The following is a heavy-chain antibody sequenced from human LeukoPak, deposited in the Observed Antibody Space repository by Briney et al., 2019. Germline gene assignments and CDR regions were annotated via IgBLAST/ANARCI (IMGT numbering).Heavy chain of an antibody. CDR1: RFTFSSYW. V-gene: IGHV3-74*01. CDR2: INSDGSST. CDR3: VTRLAPPYFDY. Sequence: GGSLRLSCAASRFTFSSYWMHWVRQAPGKGLVWVSRINSDGSSTSYADSVKGRFTISRDNAKNTLYLQMNSLRAEDTAVYYCVTRLAPPYFDYWGQGTLVTVSS. D-gene: IGHD6-19*01. J-gene: IGHJ4*02.